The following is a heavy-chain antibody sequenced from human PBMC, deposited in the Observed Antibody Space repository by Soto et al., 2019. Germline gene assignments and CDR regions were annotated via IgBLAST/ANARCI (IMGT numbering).Heavy chain of an antibody. CDR2: VSHDGRNT. CDR1: GFTFSDYA. V-gene: IGHV3-30*18. CDR3: GKGGRQWLVTSDFNY. Sequence: VQLVESGGGVVQPGRSLRLSCAASGFTFSDYAMHWVRQAPGKGLEWVAVVSHDGRNTHYADSVKGRFTISRDSSKNTVSLEMTSLRAEATAVHYCGKGGRQWLVTSDFNYWGQGALVTVAS. D-gene: IGHD6-19*01. J-gene: IGHJ4*02.